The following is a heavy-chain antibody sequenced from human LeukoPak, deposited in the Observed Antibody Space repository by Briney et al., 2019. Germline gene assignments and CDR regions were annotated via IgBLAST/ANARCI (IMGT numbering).Heavy chain of an antibody. CDR3: GVVPDYYYGMDV. D-gene: IGHD3-3*01. CDR2: ITWHSGSM. J-gene: IGHJ6*02. Sequence: GGSLRLSCAASGFIFDDYAMHWVRQAPGKGLEWVSGITWHSGSMDYADSVKGRFTISRDNAKNSLYLQMNSLRAEDTAVYYCGVVPDYYYGMDVWGQGTTVTVSS. CDR1: GFIFDDYA. V-gene: IGHV3-9*01.